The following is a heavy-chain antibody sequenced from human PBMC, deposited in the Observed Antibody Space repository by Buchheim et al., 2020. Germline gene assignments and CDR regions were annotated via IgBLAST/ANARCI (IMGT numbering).Heavy chain of an antibody. Sequence: QVQLQQWGAGLLKPSETLSLTCAVYGGSFSGYYWSWIRQPPGKGLEWIGEINHSGSTNYNPSLKSRVTISVDTSKNQFSLKLSSVTAADTAVYYCASGDYLHYYYYGMDVWGQGTT. CDR2: INHSGST. V-gene: IGHV4-34*01. CDR3: ASGDYLHYYYYGMDV. CDR1: GGSFSGYY. D-gene: IGHD4-11*01. J-gene: IGHJ6*02.